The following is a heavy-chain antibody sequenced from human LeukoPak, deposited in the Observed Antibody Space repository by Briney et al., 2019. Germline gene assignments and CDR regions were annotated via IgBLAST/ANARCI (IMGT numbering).Heavy chain of an antibody. Sequence: GGSLRLSCAASGFTFSSYSMYWVRQAPGKGLEWVSSITSRSTYIYYAESVKGRFTISRDNAKNSLYLQLNSLTAEDTAVYYCASGVGYSYDRGDWFDPWGQGTLVTVSS. J-gene: IGHJ5*02. D-gene: IGHD5-18*01. V-gene: IGHV3-21*01. CDR1: GFTFSSYS. CDR3: ASGVGYSYDRGDWFDP. CDR2: ITSRSTYI.